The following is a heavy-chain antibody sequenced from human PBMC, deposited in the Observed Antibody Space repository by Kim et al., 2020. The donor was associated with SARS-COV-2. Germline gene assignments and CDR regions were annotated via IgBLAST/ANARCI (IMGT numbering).Heavy chain of an antibody. J-gene: IGHJ3*02. CDR3: AIVRIDRYSGNWAAFDI. CDR2: ISAYNGNT. D-gene: IGHD1-26*01. CDR1: GYTFTSYG. V-gene: IGHV1-18*01. Sequence: ASVKVSCKASGYTFTSYGISWVRQAPGQGLEWMGWISAYNGNTNYAQKLQGRVTMTTDTSTSTAYMELRSLRSDDTAVYYCAIVRIDRYSGNWAAFDIWGQGTMVTVSS.